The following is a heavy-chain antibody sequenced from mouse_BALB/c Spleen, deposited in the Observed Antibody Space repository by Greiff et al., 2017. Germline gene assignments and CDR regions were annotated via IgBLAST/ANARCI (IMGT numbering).Heavy chain of an antibody. V-gene: IGHV1-9*01. CDR3: ARGRGRAPDAY. D-gene: IGHD3-3*01. J-gene: IGHJ3*01. Sequence: QVQLKESGAELMKPGASVKISCKATGYTFSSYWIEWVKQRPGHGLEWIGEILPGSGSTNYNEKFKGKATFTADTSSNTAYMQLSSLTSEDSAVYYCARGRGRAPDAYWGQGTLVTVSA. CDR2: ILPGSGST. CDR1: GYTFSSYW.